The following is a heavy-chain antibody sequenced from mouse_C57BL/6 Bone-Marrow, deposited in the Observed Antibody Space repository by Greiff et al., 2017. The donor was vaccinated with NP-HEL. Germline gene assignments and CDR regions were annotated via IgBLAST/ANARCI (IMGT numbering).Heavy chain of an antibody. CDR2: IDPSDSYT. V-gene: IGHV1-69*01. CDR1: GYTFTSYW. Sequence: QVQLQQPGAELVMPGASVKLSCKASGYTFTSYWMHWVQQRPGQGLEWIGEIDPSDSYTNYNQKFKGKSTLTVDKSSSTAYMQLSSLTSEDSAVYYCARQRRSSFDYWGQGTTLTVSS. J-gene: IGHJ2*01. CDR3: ARQRRSSFDY.